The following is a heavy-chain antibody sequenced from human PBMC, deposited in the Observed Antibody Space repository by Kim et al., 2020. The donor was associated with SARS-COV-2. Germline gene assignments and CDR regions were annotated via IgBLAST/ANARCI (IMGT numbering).Heavy chain of an antibody. CDR3: AKDTDYDFWSGYFDY. V-gene: IGHV3-9*01. D-gene: IGHD3-3*01. Sequence: SVKGRFTISRDNAKNSLYLQMNSLRAEDTALYYCAKDTDYDFWSGYFDYWGQGTLVTVSS. J-gene: IGHJ4*02.